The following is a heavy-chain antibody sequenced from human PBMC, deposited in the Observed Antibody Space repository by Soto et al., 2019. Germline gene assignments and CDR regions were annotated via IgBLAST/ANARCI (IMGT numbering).Heavy chain of an antibody. D-gene: IGHD6-19*01. CDR3: ARGDYLFSSGYDY. Sequence: GTSVKVSFKASGYTFTGYYMHWVRQAPGQGLEWMGWINPNSGGTNYAQKFQGRVTMTRDTSISTAYMELSRLRSDDTAGYYCARGDYLFSSGYDYWGQGTLVTVSS. V-gene: IGHV1-2*02. CDR2: INPNSGGT. J-gene: IGHJ4*02. CDR1: GYTFTGYY.